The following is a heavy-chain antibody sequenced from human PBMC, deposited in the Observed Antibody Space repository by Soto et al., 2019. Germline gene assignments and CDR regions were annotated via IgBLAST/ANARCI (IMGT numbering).Heavy chain of an antibody. Sequence: PGGSLRLSCAASGFTFSSYSMNWVRQAPGKGLEWVSYISSSSSTIYYADSVKGRFTISRDNSKSTLYLQMNSLRAEDTVVYYCAKDSAVWIQLWLNYFDYWGQGTLVTVSS. D-gene: IGHD5-18*01. J-gene: IGHJ4*02. V-gene: IGHV3-48*01. CDR2: ISSSSSTI. CDR1: GFTFSSYS. CDR3: AKDSAVWIQLWLNYFDY.